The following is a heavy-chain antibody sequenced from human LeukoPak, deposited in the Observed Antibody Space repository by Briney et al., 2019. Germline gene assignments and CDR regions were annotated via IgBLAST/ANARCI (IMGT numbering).Heavy chain of an antibody. CDR1: GFTFSNFA. CDR3: TRDRTRYFDSSDAFDI. V-gene: IGHV3-30-3*01. D-gene: IGHD3-9*01. CDR2: ISYDGDNE. J-gene: IGHJ3*02. Sequence: GGSLRLSCAASGFTFSNFAMHWVRQAPGKGLEWVAVISYDGDNEYYADSVKGRFTISRDNSKNTLYLQMSSLRAEDTAVYYCTRDRTRYFDSSDAFDIWGQGTMVTVSS.